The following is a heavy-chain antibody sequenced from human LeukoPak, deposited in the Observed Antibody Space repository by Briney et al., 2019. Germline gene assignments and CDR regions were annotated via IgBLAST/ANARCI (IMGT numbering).Heavy chain of an antibody. CDR2: INGDGRNT. Sequence: GGSLRLSCAASGFTFSSYAMSWVRQAPGEGLVWVSHINGDGRNTNYADSVKGRFTISRDNAKNTLYLQMNSLRAEDTAVYYCAREEGATDYWGQGTLVTVSS. D-gene: IGHD1-26*01. J-gene: IGHJ4*02. V-gene: IGHV3-74*01. CDR1: GFTFSSYA. CDR3: AREEGATDY.